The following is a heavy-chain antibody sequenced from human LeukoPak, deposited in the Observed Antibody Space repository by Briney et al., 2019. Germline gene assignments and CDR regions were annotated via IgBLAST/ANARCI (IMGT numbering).Heavy chain of an antibody. V-gene: IGHV4-61*02. D-gene: IGHD2-8*01. CDR3: ARDGPEYCTNGVSGID. CDR1: GGSISSGSYY. Sequence: SQTLSLTCTVSGGSISSGSYYWSWIRQPAGKGLEWIGRIYTSGSTNYNPSLKSRVTISVDTSKNQFSLKLSSVTAADTAVYYCARDGPEYCTNGVSGIDWGQGTLVTVSS. J-gene: IGHJ4*02. CDR2: IYTSGST.